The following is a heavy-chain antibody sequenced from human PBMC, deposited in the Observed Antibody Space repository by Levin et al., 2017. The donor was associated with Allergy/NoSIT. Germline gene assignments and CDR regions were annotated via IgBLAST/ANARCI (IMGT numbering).Heavy chain of an antibody. J-gene: IGHJ6*02. Sequence: GGSLRLSCAASGFTFDDYAMSWVRQAPGKGLEWVSSINWNGGTIGYADSVKGRFTISRDNAKNSLYLQMNSLRAEDTALYYCARDRYGSETYGMDVWGQGTTVTVSS. CDR3: ARDRYGSETYGMDV. D-gene: IGHD3-10*01. V-gene: IGHV3-9*01. CDR2: INWNGGTI. CDR1: GFTFDDYA.